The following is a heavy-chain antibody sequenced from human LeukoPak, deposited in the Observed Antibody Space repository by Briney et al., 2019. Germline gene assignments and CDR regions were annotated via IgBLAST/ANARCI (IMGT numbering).Heavy chain of an antibody. D-gene: IGHD3-10*01. CDR3: AKSTMVRGVISYAGYYGMGV. V-gene: IGHV3-30*02. Sequence: GGSLRLSCAASGFTFSSYGMHWVRQAPGKGLEWVAFIRYDGSNKYYADSVKGRFTISRDNSKNTLYLQMNSLRAEDTAVYYCAKSTMVRGVISYAGYYGMGVWGQGTTVTVSS. CDR2: IRYDGSNK. CDR1: GFTFSSYG. J-gene: IGHJ6*02.